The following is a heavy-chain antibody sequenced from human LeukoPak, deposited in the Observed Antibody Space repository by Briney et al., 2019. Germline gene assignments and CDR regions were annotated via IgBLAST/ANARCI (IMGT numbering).Heavy chain of an antibody. Sequence: GGSLRLSCAASGFTFRRYSMRWVRQAPGKGLEWVSAISGSGGSTYYADSVKGRFTISRDNSKNTLYLQMNSLRAEDTAVYYCAKLIVGATRNFDYWGQGTLVTVSS. CDR3: AKLIVGATRNFDY. CDR1: GFTFRRYS. V-gene: IGHV3-23*01. CDR2: ISGSGGST. J-gene: IGHJ4*02. D-gene: IGHD1-26*01.